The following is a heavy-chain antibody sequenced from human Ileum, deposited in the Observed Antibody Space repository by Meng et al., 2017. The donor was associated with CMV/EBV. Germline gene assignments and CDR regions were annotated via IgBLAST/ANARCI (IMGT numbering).Heavy chain of an antibody. CDR3: AREMGAHDY. CDR1: ADSVSSISAS. V-gene: IGHV6-1*01. CDR2: TYYRSKWYD. J-gene: IGHJ4*02. Sequence: QVQLQKSGPGMVKPSQTLSLTCAISADSVSSISASWSWIRQSPSRGLEWLGRTYYRSKWYDDYAVSVKSRVTITPDTSKNQFSLHLNSVSPEDTAIYFCAREMGAHDYWGQGTLVTVSS. D-gene: IGHD4/OR15-4a*01.